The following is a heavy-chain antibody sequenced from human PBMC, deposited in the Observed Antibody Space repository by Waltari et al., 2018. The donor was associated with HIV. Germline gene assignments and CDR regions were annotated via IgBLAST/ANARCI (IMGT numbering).Heavy chain of an antibody. D-gene: IGHD3-16*01. J-gene: IGHJ4*02. CDR1: GYTFTSYA. Sequence: QVQLVQSGSELKKPGASVRISCMASGYTFTSYAVNWVRQAPGQGLEWMAWHATNTCGPGFAQNVTGRFVLSFATSVSTAYLQLNSLEAYDTAIYYCARASDGGRMMRYWGQGTLVTVSS. CDR3: ARASDGGRMMRY. V-gene: IGHV7-4-1*02. CDR2: HATNTCGP.